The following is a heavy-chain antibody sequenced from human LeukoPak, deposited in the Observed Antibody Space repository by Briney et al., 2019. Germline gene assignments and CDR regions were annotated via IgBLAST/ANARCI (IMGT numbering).Heavy chain of an antibody. CDR3: ARHYSSDPFDY. Sequence: SETLSLTCGVSGASISSYYWSWIRQPPGKGLEWIGYIDYSGSTNYSPSLKSRVTISADTSKNQFSLKLTSLTAADTALYFCARHYSSDPFDYWGQGTLVTVSS. D-gene: IGHD2-21*01. CDR2: IDYSGST. J-gene: IGHJ4*02. CDR1: GASISSYY. V-gene: IGHV4-59*08.